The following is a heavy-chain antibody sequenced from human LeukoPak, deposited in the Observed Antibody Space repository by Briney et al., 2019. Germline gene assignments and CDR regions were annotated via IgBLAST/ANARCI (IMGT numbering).Heavy chain of an antibody. Sequence: AETLSLTCTVSGGSVSSGNFYWSWLRQPPGKGLEWIGYIYYSGSTSYNPSLKSRVTISVDTSKNQFSLKLSSVTAADTAMYYCAREGWFGNGMDVWGQGTTVTVSS. CDR1: GGSVSSGNFY. J-gene: IGHJ6*02. CDR3: AREGWFGNGMDV. D-gene: IGHD3-10*01. V-gene: IGHV4-61*01. CDR2: IYYSGST.